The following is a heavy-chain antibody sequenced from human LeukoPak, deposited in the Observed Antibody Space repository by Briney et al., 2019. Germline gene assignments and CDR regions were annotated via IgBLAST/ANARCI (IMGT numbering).Heavy chain of an antibody. J-gene: IGHJ4*02. CDR2: IRHDGSNK. D-gene: IGHD5-18*01. Sequence: GGSLRLSCAASGFPFSSYAMHWVRQAPGKGLEWVAFIRHDGSNKYHIDSVKGRFIISRDNSKNTLHLQMDSLRADDTAVYYCARGWIQLWPFDYWGQGTLVTVSS. CDR1: GFPFSSYA. CDR3: ARGWIQLWPFDY. V-gene: IGHV3-30*02.